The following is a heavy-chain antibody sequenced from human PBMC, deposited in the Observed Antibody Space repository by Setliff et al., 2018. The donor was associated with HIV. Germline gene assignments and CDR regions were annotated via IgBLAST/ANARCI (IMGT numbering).Heavy chain of an antibody. CDR3: ARDPSSWFYFDY. J-gene: IGHJ4*02. Sequence: GASVKVSCKASGYTFTNYDINWVRQATGQGLEWMGWMNPNSGNTGYAQKFQGRVTMTRNTSISTAYMELSSLRSEDTAVYYCARDPSSWFYFDYWGQGTLVTVSS. V-gene: IGHV1-8*02. CDR2: MNPNSGNT. CDR1: GYTFTNYD. D-gene: IGHD6-13*01.